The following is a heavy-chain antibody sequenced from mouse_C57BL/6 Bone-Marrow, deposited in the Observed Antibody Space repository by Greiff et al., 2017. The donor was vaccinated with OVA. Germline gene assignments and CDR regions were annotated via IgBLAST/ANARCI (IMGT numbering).Heavy chain of an antibody. J-gene: IGHJ3*01. CDR1: GYTFTDYY. D-gene: IGHD1-1*01. Sequence: VQLQQSGPELVKPGASVKISCKASGYTFTDYYMNWVKQSHGKSLEWIGDINPNNGGTSYNQKFKGKATLTVDKSSSTAYMELRSLTSEDSAVYYCARGDYYGSSYEFAYWGQGTLVTVSA. CDR2: INPNNGGT. CDR3: ARGDYYGSSYEFAY. V-gene: IGHV1-26*01.